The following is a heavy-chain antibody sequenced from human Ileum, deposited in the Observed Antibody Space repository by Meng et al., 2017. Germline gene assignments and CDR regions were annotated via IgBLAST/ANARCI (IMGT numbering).Heavy chain of an antibody. CDR1: GDSITNTNW. CDR3: ARGGLTLERRPLDY. D-gene: IGHD1-1*01. V-gene: IGHV4-4*02. Sequence: QGQLQEPGPGVLKPSGTLSLTCAVSGDSITNTNWWNWVRQPPGKGLEWIGEVYHSGSTNYNPSLQSRVTISIDKSKNQFSLNLTSVTVADTAVYYCARGGLTLERRPLDYWGQGTLVTVSS. CDR2: VYHSGST. J-gene: IGHJ4*02.